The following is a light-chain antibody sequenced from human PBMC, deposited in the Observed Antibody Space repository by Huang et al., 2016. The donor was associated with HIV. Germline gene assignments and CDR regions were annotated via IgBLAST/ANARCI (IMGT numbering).Light chain of an antibody. V-gene: IGKV2-28*01. CDR3: MQALQTPWT. J-gene: IGKJ5*01. CDR2: LGS. Sequence: DIVMTQSPLSLAVTPGAPASISCGSTQTLLHSNGYNYLDWYLQKPGQSPQLLIYLGSNRAARGPDRFSGSGSGTDFTLKISRVEAEDVGVYYCMQALQTPWTFGQGTRLEIK. CDR1: QTLLHSNGYNY.